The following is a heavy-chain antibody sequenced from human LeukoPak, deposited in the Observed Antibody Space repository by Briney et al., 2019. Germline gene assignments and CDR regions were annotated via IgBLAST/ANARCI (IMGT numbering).Heavy chain of an antibody. CDR1: GGSISSYY. V-gene: IGHV4-59*01. CDR2: IYYSGST. CDR3: ALTSLNYYDSSVFDY. Sequence: SETLSLACTVSGGSISSYYWSWIRQPPGKGLEWIGYIYYSGSTNYNPSLKSRVTISVDTSKNQFSLKLSSVTAADTAVYYCALTSLNYYDSSVFDYWGQGTLVTVSS. J-gene: IGHJ4*02. D-gene: IGHD3-22*01.